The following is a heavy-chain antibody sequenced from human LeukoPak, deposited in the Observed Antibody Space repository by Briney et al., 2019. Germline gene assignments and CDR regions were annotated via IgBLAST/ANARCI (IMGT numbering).Heavy chain of an antibody. D-gene: IGHD6-6*01. CDR1: GYTFTGYY. CDR2: INPNSGGT. Sequence: ASVKVSCKASGYTFTGYYMHWVRQAPGQGLEWMGWINPNSGGTNYAQKFQGRVTMTRDTSISTAYMELSRLRSDDTAVYYCAGENNSTSSHYYYYGMDVWGQGTTVTVSS. J-gene: IGHJ6*02. V-gene: IGHV1-2*02. CDR3: AGENNSTSSHYYYYGMDV.